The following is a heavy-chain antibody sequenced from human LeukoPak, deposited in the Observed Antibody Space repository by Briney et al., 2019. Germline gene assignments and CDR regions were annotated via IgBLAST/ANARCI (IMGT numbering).Heavy chain of an antibody. D-gene: IGHD6-19*01. CDR2: ISSTADIV. CDR1: GFTFSEYY. V-gene: IGHV3-11*01. Sequence: GGSLRLSCAASGFTFSEYYMSWIPQAPGKGLEWVSDISSTADIVSYADFVLGRFTISRDNGDDSLSLQLNNLRAEDTAVYYCARETVAGTFDYWSQGTLVTVSS. CDR3: ARETVAGTFDY. J-gene: IGHJ4*02.